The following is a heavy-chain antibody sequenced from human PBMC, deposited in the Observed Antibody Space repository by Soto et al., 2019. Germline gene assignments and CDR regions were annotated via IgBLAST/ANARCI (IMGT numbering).Heavy chain of an antibody. J-gene: IGHJ4*02. CDR2: IYYSGST. CDR1: GGSISSYY. CDR3: ARERGQRGYSYAIDY. V-gene: IGHV4-59*01. Sequence: PSETLSLTCTVSGGSISSYYWSWIRQPPGKGLEWIGYIYYSGSTNYNPSLKSRVTISVDTSKNQFSLKLSSVTAADTAVYYCARERGQRGYSYAIDYWGQGTLVTVSS. D-gene: IGHD5-18*01.